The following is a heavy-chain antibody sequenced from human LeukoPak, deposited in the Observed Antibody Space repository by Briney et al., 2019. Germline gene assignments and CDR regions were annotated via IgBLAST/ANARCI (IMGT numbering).Heavy chain of an antibody. J-gene: IGHJ4*02. D-gene: IGHD3-10*01. CDR3: ARVGAYYYGSGSYYNGAPFDY. Sequence: ASVKVSCKASGYTFTSYGISWVRQAPGQGLEWMGWISAYNGNTNYAQKLQGRVTMTTDTSTSTAYMELSSLRSEDTAVYYCARVGAYYYGSGSYYNGAPFDYWGQGTLVTVSS. CDR1: GYTFTSYG. CDR2: ISAYNGNT. V-gene: IGHV1-18*04.